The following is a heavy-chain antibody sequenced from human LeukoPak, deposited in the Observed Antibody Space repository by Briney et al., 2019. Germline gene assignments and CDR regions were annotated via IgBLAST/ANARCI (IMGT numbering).Heavy chain of an antibody. J-gene: IGHJ4*02. Sequence: GGSLRLSCAASGFTSHDYTMNWVRQAPGKGLEWVSSISRSGTYIYYADSVKGRFTISRDNSKNSLYLQMNSLRDEDTAVYYCARDAVGATGRFDYWGQGTLVTVSS. D-gene: IGHD1-26*01. V-gene: IGHV3-21*01. CDR1: GFTSHDYT. CDR3: ARDAVGATGRFDY. CDR2: ISRSGTYI.